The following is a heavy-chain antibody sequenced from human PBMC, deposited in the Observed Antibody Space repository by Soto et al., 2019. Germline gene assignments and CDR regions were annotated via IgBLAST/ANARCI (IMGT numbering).Heavy chain of an antibody. V-gene: IGHV3-64*01. CDR3: ARGGYCTGGSCYTDY. CDR1: GFTFSSYR. CDR2: ISSNGGST. J-gene: IGHJ4*02. D-gene: IGHD2-15*01. Sequence: GGSLRLSCAASGFTFSSYRMHWVRQAPGKGLEYVSAISSNGGSTYYANSVKGRFTISRDNSKNTLYLQMGSLRAEDMGLYYCARGGYCTGGSCYTDYWGQGTLVTVSS.